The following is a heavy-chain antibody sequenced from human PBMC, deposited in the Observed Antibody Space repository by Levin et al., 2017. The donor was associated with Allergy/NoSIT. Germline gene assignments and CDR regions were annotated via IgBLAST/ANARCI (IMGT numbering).Heavy chain of an antibody. D-gene: IGHD3-10*01. CDR2: IYYSGST. CDR3: ARRGRLYGSGSYYFDY. Sequence: PSETLSLTCTVSGGSISSSSYYWGWIRQPPGKGLEWIGSIYYSGSTYYNPSLKSRVTISVDTSKNQFSLKLRSVTAADTAVYYCARRGRLYGSGSYYFDYWGQGTLVTVSS. CDR1: GGSISSSSYY. J-gene: IGHJ4*02. V-gene: IGHV4-39*01.